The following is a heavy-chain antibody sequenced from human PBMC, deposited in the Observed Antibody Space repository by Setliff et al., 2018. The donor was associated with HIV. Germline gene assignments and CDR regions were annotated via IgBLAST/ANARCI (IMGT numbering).Heavy chain of an antibody. Sequence: GASVKVSCKASGGTFSSYAISWVRQAPGQGLEWMGGIIPIFGTANYAQKFQGRVTITTDESTSTAYMELSSLRSEDTAVYYCATHVPHYYESSLYYYPLDAWGQGTLVTVSS. CDR3: ATHVPHYYESSLYYYPLDA. CDR1: GGTFSSYA. D-gene: IGHD3-22*01. CDR2: IIPIFGTA. V-gene: IGHV1-69*05. J-gene: IGHJ5*02.